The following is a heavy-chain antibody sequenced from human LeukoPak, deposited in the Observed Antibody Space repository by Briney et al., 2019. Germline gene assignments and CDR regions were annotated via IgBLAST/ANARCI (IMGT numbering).Heavy chain of an antibody. J-gene: IGHJ6*03. CDR1: GFTFSSYA. CDR3: AKGPGPSVYYYYMDV. CDR2: ISGSGGST. V-gene: IGHV3-23*01. Sequence: GGSLRLSCAASGFTFSSYAMSWVRQAPGKGLEWVSAISGSGGSTYYADSVKGRFTISRDNSKNTLYLQMNSLRAEDTAVYYCAKGPGPSVYYYYMDVWGKGTTVTVSS.